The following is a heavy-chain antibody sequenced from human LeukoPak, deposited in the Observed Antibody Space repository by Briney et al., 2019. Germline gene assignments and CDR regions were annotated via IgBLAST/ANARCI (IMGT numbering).Heavy chain of an antibody. D-gene: IGHD2-2*01. V-gene: IGHV1-18*01. Sequence: GASVKVSCKASGYTFTNYGISWVRQAPGQGLEWMGWISAYNGNTNYAQKLQGRVTMTTDTSTSTAYMELRSLRSDDTAVYYCARGYCSSTSCSTDFDYWGQGTLVTVSS. CDR3: ARGYCSSTSCSTDFDY. CDR2: ISAYNGNT. CDR1: GYTFTNYG. J-gene: IGHJ4*02.